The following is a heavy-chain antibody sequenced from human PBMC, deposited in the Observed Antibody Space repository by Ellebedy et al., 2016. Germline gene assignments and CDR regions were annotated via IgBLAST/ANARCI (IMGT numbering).Heavy chain of an antibody. CDR2: ISTYTGNP. D-gene: IGHD1-26*01. CDR1: GYTFTNYA. J-gene: IGHJ4*02. CDR3: ARVYSGNYDY. V-gene: IGHV7-4-1*02. Sequence: ASVKVSCKASGYTFTNYAMNWVRQAPGQGLEFMGWISTYTGNPTYARGFTGRFVFSLDTSVNTAYLQISSLKAEDTAVYYCARVYSGNYDYWGQGTLVTVSS.